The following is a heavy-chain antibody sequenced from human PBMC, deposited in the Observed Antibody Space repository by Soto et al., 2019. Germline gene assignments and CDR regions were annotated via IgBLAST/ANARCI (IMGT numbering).Heavy chain of an antibody. Sequence: ASVKVSCKASGYTFTSYYMHWVRQAPGQGLEWMGIINPSGGSTSYAQKFQGRVTMTRDTSTSTVYMELSSLRSEDTAVYYCARVNDILTGYYNGDAFDIWGQGTKVTVSS. D-gene: IGHD3-9*01. CDR2: INPSGGST. J-gene: IGHJ3*02. CDR3: ARVNDILTGYYNGDAFDI. V-gene: IGHV1-46*01. CDR1: GYTFTSYY.